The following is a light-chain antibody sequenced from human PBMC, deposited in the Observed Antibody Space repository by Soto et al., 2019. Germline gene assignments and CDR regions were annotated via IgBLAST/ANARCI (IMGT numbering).Light chain of an antibody. J-gene: IGKJ1*01. CDR3: QQYNNWPGT. CDR2: KAS. CDR1: QSIGNY. Sequence: DIQMTQSPSSLSASVGDRVTITCRASQSIGNYLNWYHQKPGKAPKILIYKASSLESGVPSRFSGSGSGTEFTLTISSLQSEDFAVYYCQQYNNWPGTFGQGTKVDIK. V-gene: IGKV1-5*03.